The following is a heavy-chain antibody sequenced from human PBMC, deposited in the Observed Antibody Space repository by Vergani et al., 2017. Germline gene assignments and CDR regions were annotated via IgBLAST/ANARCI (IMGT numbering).Heavy chain of an antibody. J-gene: IGHJ6*03. CDR2: ISYDGTKK. Sequence: QVQLVESGGGVVQTGRSLRLSCAASGFTFSSYAMHWVRQAPGKGLEWVAVISYDGTKKYYADFVKGRFTISRDNSKNTLYLQMNSLRAEDTAVFYCAKSPRLAASPYYYYYMDVWGKGTTVTVSS. CDR1: GFTFSSYA. V-gene: IGHV3-30*18. D-gene: IGHD6-25*01. CDR3: AKSPRLAASPYYYYYMDV.